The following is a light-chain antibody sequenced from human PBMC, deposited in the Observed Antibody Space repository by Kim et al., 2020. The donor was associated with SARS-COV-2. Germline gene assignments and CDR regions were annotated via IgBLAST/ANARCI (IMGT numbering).Light chain of an antibody. CDR2: RDF. CDR1: NIGSKN. J-gene: IGLJ2*01. CDR3: QSADISGTSWI. Sequence: SYELTQPLSVSVALGQTASITCVGDNIGSKNVHWYQQKPGQTPVLVIYRDFNRPSGIPERFSGSNSGNTATLTISGAQAGDEADYYCQSADISGTSWIFGGGTQLTVL. V-gene: IGLV3-9*01.